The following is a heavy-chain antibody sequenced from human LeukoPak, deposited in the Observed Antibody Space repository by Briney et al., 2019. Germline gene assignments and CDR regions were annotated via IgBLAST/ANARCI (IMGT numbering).Heavy chain of an antibody. CDR3: AREGYSGPYFDY. CDR1: GFTFSSYW. V-gene: IGHV3-74*01. J-gene: IGHJ4*02. CDR2: MNSDGSST. D-gene: IGHD4-11*01. Sequence: GGSLRLSCAASGFTFSSYWMHWVRQAPGKGLVWVSRMNSDGSSTSYADSVKGRFTISRDNAMNTLYLQMNSLRAEDTAVYYCAREGYSGPYFDYWGQGTLVTVSS.